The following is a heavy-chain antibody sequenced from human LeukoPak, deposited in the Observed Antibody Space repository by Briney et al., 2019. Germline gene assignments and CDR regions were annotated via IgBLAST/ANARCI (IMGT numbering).Heavy chain of an antibody. D-gene: IGHD1-20*01. J-gene: IGHJ5*02. CDR2: IYTSGST. CDR3: ARGVTVTTWDPWFDT. CDR1: GGSISSSSYY. Sequence: SETLSLTCSVSGGSISSSSYYWSWIRQPAGKGLEWIGRIYTSGSTKYNPSLKGRVTISVDTSKNQFSLKLNSVPAADTAVYYCARGVTVTTWDPWFDTWGQGTLVTVSS. V-gene: IGHV4-61*02.